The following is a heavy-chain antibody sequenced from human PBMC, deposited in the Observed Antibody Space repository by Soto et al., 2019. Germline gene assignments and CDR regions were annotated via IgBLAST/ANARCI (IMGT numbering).Heavy chain of an antibody. V-gene: IGHV3-21*01. J-gene: IGHJ5*02. CDR2: ISSSSSYI. Sequence: GGSLRLSCAASGLTFSSYSMNWVRQAPGKGLEWVSSISSSSSYIYYADSVKGRFTISRDNAKNSLYLQMNSLRAEDTAVYYCARDLYSSGWPWENWFDPWGQGTLVTSPQ. CDR3: ARDLYSSGWPWENWFDP. D-gene: IGHD6-19*01. CDR1: GLTFSSYS.